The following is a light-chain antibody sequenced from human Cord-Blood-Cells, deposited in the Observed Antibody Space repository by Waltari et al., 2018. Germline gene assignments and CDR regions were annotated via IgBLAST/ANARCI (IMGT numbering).Light chain of an antibody. J-gene: IGLJ3*02. CDR2: EVS. CDR1: SSDFGGYNS. V-gene: IGLV2-14*01. Sequence: QSALTQPASVSGSPGQPITISCTGTSSDFGGYNSYPWYQQHPGKAPKLMIYEVSKRPSGVSNRFSGSKSGNTASLTISGLQAEEEADYYCSSYTSSSILFGGGTKLTVL. CDR3: SSYTSSSIL.